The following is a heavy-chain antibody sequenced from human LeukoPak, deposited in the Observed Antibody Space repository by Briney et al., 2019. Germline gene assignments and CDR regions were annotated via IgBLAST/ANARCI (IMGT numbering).Heavy chain of an antibody. CDR1: GGTFSSYA. Sequence: SVKVSCKASGGTFSSYAISWVRQAPGQGLEWMGGIIPIFGTANYAQKFQGRVTITTDESTSTVYMELSSLGPEDTAVYYCARENFLGSGSYVSWGQGTLVTVSS. J-gene: IGHJ4*02. D-gene: IGHD3-10*01. CDR3: ARENFLGSGSYVS. V-gene: IGHV1-69*05. CDR2: IIPIFGTA.